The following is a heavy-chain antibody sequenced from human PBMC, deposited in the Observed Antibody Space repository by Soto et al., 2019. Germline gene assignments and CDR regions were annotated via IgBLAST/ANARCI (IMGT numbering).Heavy chain of an antibody. D-gene: IGHD6-13*01. Sequence: QLQLQESGPGLVKPSETLSLTCTVSGGSISSSSYYWGWIRQPPGKGLEWIGSIYYSGSTYYNPSLKSRVTISVDTSKNQFSLKLSSVTAADTAVYYCGWAIAAAGNEVPLDYWGQGTLVTVSS. CDR2: IYYSGST. CDR3: GWAIAAAGNEVPLDY. J-gene: IGHJ4*02. V-gene: IGHV4-39*01. CDR1: GGSISSSSYY.